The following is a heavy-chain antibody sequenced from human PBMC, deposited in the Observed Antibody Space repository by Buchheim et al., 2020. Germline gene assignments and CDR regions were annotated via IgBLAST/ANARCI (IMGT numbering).Heavy chain of an antibody. D-gene: IGHD3-22*01. J-gene: IGHJ4*02. Sequence: EVQLLESGGGLVQPGGSLRLSCAASGFTFSSYAMSWVRQAPGKGLEWVSAISGSGGSTYYADSVKGRFTISRDNSKNTLYLQMNSLRAEDTAVYYWANGGGGSSGYYYMVDYWGQGTL. CDR2: ISGSGGST. CDR1: GFTFSSYA. CDR3: ANGGGGSSGYYYMVDY. V-gene: IGHV3-23*01.